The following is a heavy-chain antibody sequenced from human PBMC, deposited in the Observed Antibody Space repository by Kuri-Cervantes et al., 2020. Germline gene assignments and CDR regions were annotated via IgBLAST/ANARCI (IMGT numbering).Heavy chain of an antibody. Sequence: GESLKISCAASGFTFTNYWMHWVRQAPGEGLVWVSQISSDGSSTTYADSVEGRFTISRDSAKNTLHLQMNSLRAEDTAVYYCARLRAHPRYYYYYMDVWGKGTTVTVSS. CDR1: GFTFTNYW. CDR2: ISSDGSST. CDR3: ARLRAHPRYYYYYMDV. J-gene: IGHJ6*03. V-gene: IGHV3-74*01.